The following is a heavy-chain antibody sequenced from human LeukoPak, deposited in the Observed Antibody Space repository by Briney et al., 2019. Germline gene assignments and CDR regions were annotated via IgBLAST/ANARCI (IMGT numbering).Heavy chain of an antibody. CDR1: GYSISSGYY. Sequence: SETLSLTCAVSGYSISSGYYWGWIRQPPGKGLEWIGSIYHSGSTYYNPSLKSRVTISVDTSKNQFSLKLSSVTAADTAVYYCARADCSSTSCYLSGGFDPWGQGTLVIVSS. V-gene: IGHV4-38-2*01. D-gene: IGHD2-2*01. CDR2: IYHSGST. J-gene: IGHJ5*02. CDR3: ARADCSSTSCYLSGGFDP.